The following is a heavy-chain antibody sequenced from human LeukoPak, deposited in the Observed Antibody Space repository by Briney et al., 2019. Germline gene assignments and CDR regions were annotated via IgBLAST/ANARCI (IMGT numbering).Heavy chain of an antibody. J-gene: IGHJ5*02. CDR3: ARDNFGDYGNWFDP. D-gene: IGHD4-17*01. V-gene: IGHV3-48*02. CDR1: GFTFSTYS. CDR2: ISSTSSIM. Sequence: GGSLRLSCAASGFTFSTYSMNWVRQAPGKGLEWVSYISSTSSIMYYADSVKGRFTISRDNAKNSLHLQMNSLRDEDTAVYYCARDNFGDYGNWFDPWGQGTLVTVSS.